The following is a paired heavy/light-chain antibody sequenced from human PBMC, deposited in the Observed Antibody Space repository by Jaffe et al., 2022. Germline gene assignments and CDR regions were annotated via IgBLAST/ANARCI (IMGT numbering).Heavy chain of an antibody. CDR2: INQGGNEL. CDR1: GFTSSGYW. V-gene: IGHV3-7*04. J-gene: IGHJ4*02. Sequence: EVQLVESGGDLVQPGGSLRLSCAASGFTSSGYWMDWVRQAPGKGLEWVAHINQGGNELYYADSVKGRFTISRDNADNSLYLQMDSLRVDDTAVYYCARDGGQDSAGRGLDHWGQGTLVTVSS. D-gene: IGHD6-13*01. CDR3: ARDGGQDSAGRGLDH.
Light chain of an antibody. CDR2: AAS. Sequence: DIQMTQSPSSVSASIGDRVTITCRASEGINRWLAWYQQKPGKAPKLLIYAASTLQGGVPSRFSGSGSGTYFTLTISSLQPEDFATYYCHQVNTYPRTFGGGTKVEI. CDR3: HQVNTYPRT. J-gene: IGKJ4*01. V-gene: IGKV1-12*01. CDR1: EGINRW.